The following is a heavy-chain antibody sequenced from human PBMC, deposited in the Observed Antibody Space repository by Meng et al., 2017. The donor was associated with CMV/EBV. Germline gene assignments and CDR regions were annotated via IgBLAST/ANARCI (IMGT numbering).Heavy chain of an antibody. J-gene: IGHJ4*02. D-gene: IGHD1-26*01. CDR1: GFTFSSYA. CDR2: ISYDGSNK. Sequence: GESLKISCAASGFTFSSYAMHWVRQAPGKGLEWVAVISYDGSNKYYADSVKGRFTISRDNSKNTLYLQMNSLRAEDTAVYYCARDGPGGGNYFLYWGQGTLVTVSS. V-gene: IGHV3-30-3*01. CDR3: ARDGPGGGNYFLY.